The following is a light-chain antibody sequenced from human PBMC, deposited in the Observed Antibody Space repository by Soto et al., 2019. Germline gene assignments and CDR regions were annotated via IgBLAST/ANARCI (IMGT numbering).Light chain of an antibody. CDR1: QSLLHSNGYNY. Sequence: DLVMTQSPLSLPVTPGEPASISCRSSQSLLHSNGYNYLDWYLQKPGQSPQLLIYLGSNRASGVPDRFSGSGSGTDVTLKISRVEAEDVGVYYCMQALQTPAFGQGTKLEIK. J-gene: IGKJ2*01. CDR3: MQALQTPA. V-gene: IGKV2-28*01. CDR2: LGS.